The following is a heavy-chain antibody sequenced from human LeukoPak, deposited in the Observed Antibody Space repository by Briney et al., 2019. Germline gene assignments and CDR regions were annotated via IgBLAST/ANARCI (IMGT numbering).Heavy chain of an antibody. CDR3: AKYQAAGAFDI. Sequence: GGSLRLSCAASRFTFSDYYMGWIRQAPGKGLEWVSYISSSGSTIYYADSVKGRFTISRDNSKNTLYLQMNSLRAEDTAVYYCAKYQAAGAFDIWGQGTVVTVSS. D-gene: IGHD6-13*01. CDR2: ISSSGSTI. V-gene: IGHV3-11*04. CDR1: RFTFSDYY. J-gene: IGHJ3*02.